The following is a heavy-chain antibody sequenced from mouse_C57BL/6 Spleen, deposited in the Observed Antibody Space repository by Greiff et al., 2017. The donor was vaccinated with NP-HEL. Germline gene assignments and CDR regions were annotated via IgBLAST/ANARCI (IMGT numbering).Heavy chain of an antibody. D-gene: IGHD1-1*01. Sequence: EVQGVESGGGLVKPGGSLKLSCAASGFTFSSYAMSWVRQTPEKRLEWVATISDGGSYTYYPDNVKGRFTISRDNAKNNLYLQMSHLKSEDTAMYYCARGGELLPYYFDYWGQGTTLTVSS. CDR1: GFTFSSYA. V-gene: IGHV5-4*01. CDR3: ARGGELLPYYFDY. J-gene: IGHJ2*01. CDR2: ISDGGSYT.